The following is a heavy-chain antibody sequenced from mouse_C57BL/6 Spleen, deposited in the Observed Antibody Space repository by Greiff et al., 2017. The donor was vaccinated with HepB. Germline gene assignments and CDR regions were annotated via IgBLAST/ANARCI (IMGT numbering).Heavy chain of an antibody. CDR3: ARRATGGYFDV. CDR2: ISSGSSTI. CDR1: GFTFSDYG. D-gene: IGHD3-1*01. Sequence: EVNVVESGGGLVKPGGSLKLSCAASGFTFSDYGMHWVRQAPEKGLEWVAYISSGSSTIYYADTVKGRFTISRDNAKNTLFLQMTSLRSEDTAMYYCARRATGGYFDVWGTGTTVTVSS. V-gene: IGHV5-17*01. J-gene: IGHJ1*03.